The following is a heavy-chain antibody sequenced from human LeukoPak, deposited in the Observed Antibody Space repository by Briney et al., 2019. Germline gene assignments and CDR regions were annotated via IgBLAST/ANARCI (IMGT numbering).Heavy chain of an antibody. V-gene: IGHV3-7*05. CDR1: GFTFSSYW. J-gene: IGHJ6*02. D-gene: IGHD3-10*01. Sequence: GGSLRLSRAASGFTFSSYWMSWVRQAPGKGLEWVANIKQDGSEKYYVDSVKGRFTISRDNAKNSLYLQMSSLRAEDTAVYYCARRRGMIRGVYYYCGMDVWGQGTTVTVSS. CDR2: IKQDGSEK. CDR3: ARRRGMIRGVYYYCGMDV.